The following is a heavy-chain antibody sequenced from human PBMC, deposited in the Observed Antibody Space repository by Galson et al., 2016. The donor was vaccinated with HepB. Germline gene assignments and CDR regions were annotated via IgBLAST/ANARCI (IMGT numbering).Heavy chain of an antibody. D-gene: IGHD6-19*01. V-gene: IGHV3-53*01. J-gene: IGHJ4*02. CDR2: IYAADNT. CDR1: GFTVTHDY. Sequence: SLRLSCATPGFTVTHDYMTWVRQAPGKGLEWVSLIYAADNTYYADSVKGRFTISRDISKSTLFLQMNSLRAEDTAVYYCARDGRQDRGWIFDYWGQGTLVTVSS. CDR3: ARDGRQDRGWIFDY.